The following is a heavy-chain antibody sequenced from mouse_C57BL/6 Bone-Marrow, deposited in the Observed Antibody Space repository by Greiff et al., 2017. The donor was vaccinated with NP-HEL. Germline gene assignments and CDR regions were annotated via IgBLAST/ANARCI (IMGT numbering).Heavy chain of an antibody. CDR3: ADLLRAMDY. CDR2: ISSGSSTI. D-gene: IGHD2-1*01. V-gene: IGHV5-17*01. J-gene: IGHJ4*01. CDR1: GFTFSDYG. Sequence: EVKLEESGGGLVKPGGSLKLSCAASGFTFSDYGMHWVRQAPEKGLEWVAYISSGSSTIYYADTVKGRFTISRDNAKNTLFLQMTSLRSEDTAMYYCADLLRAMDYWGQGTSVTVSS.